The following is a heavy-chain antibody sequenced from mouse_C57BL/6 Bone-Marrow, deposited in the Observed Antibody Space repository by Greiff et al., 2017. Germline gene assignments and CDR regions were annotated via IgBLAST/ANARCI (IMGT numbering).Heavy chain of an antibody. CDR1: GYTFTSYG. Sequence: QVHVKQSGAELARPGASVKLSCKASGYTFTSYGISWVKQRTGQGLEWIGEIYPRSGNTYYNEKFKGKATLTADKSSSTAYMELRSLTSEDSAVYFCARVRVYYYGSSHDYGGQGTTLTVSS. V-gene: IGHV1-81*01. CDR3: ARVRVYYYGSSHDY. J-gene: IGHJ2*01. D-gene: IGHD1-1*01. CDR2: IYPRSGNT.